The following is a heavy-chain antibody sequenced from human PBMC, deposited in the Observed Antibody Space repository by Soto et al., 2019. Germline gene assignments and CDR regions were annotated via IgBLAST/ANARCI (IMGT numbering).Heavy chain of an antibody. CDR1: GFSLSTSGVG. CDR3: AHGSGSYDY. Sequence: QITLKESGPTLVKPTQTLTLTCTFSGFSLSTSGVGVGWIRQPPGKALEWLALIYWDDDKRYSPSLKSRLTXXKATSKNQVVLTMTNMDPVDTATYYCAHGSGSYDYWGQGTLVTVSS. CDR2: IYWDDDK. V-gene: IGHV2-5*02. J-gene: IGHJ4*02. D-gene: IGHD3-10*01.